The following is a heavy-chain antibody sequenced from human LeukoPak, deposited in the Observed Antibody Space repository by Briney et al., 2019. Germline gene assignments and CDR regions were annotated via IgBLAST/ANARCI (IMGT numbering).Heavy chain of an antibody. V-gene: IGHV4-59*01. CDR2: IYYSGST. CDR3: ARDYAGAVDY. Sequence: PSETLSLTCTVSGGSISSYYGSWIRQPPGKGLEWIGYIYYSGSTNYNPSLKSRVTISVDTSKNQFSLKLSSVTAADTAVYYCARDYAGAVDYWGQGTLVTVSS. J-gene: IGHJ4*02. CDR1: GGSISSYY. D-gene: IGHD7-27*01.